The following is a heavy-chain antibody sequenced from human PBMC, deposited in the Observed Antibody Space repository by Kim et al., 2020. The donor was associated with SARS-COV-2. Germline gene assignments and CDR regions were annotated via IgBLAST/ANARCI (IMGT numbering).Heavy chain of an antibody. Sequence: GESLKISCKGSGYSFTSYWIGWVRQMPGKGLEWMGIIYPGDSDTSYRPSFQGQATISADKSISTAYLQWSSLKASDTAMYYCASPFNYYGSGSYPKRGQNYYYGMDVWGQGTTVTVSS. D-gene: IGHD3-10*01. V-gene: IGHV5-51*01. CDR2: IYPGDSDT. CDR1: GYSFTSYW. CDR3: ASPFNYYGSGSYPKRGQNYYYGMDV. J-gene: IGHJ6*02.